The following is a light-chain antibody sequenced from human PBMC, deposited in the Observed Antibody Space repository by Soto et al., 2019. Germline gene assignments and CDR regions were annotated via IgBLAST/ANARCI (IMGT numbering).Light chain of an antibody. Sequence: EIVLTQSPGTLSLSPGERSTLSCMASQIVSDNYLAWYQQKPGQAPRLVVYGASSRATGITARFSGSGSGTDFTLTISSLEPEDFAVYYCQQYGSSPLTFGGGTQVDIK. CDR3: QQYGSSPLT. CDR2: GAS. J-gene: IGKJ4*01. CDR1: QIVSDNY. V-gene: IGKV3-20*01.